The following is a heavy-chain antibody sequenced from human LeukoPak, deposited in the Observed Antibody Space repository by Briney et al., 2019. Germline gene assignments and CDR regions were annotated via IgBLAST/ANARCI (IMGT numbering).Heavy chain of an antibody. CDR2: ISYEGSNR. CDR1: GFTFSSYG. D-gene: IGHD2-2*01. Sequence: GRSLRLSCAASGFTFSSYGMHWVRQAPGKGLEWVAVISYEGSNRYYADSVKGRFTISRDNSKNTLYLQMNSLRAEDTAVYYCAREDIVVVPAAAPYYYYYGMDVWGQGTTVTVSS. CDR3: AREDIVVVPAAAPYYYYYGMDV. J-gene: IGHJ6*02. V-gene: IGHV3-30*03.